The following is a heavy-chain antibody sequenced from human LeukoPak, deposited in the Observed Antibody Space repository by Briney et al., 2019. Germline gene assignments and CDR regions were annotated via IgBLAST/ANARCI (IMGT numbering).Heavy chain of an antibody. J-gene: IGHJ5*02. D-gene: IGHD3-22*01. Sequence: PSETLSLTCTVSGGSISSSSYYWGWIRQPPGKGLEWIGRIYYSGSAYYNPSLKSRVTISIDTSKNQFSLKLSSVTAADTAVYYCARHPPYDSSGYQTWGQGTLVTVSS. CDR2: IYYSGSA. CDR3: ARHPPYDSSGYQT. CDR1: GGSISSSSYY. V-gene: IGHV4-39*01.